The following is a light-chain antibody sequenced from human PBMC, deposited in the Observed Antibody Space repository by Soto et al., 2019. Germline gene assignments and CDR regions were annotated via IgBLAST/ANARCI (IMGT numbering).Light chain of an antibody. V-gene: IGKV1-5*03. CDR2: KAS. Sequence: DFQMTQSPSTLSASVGDRVTITCRASQSISTWLAWYQQKPGKAPKLLIYKASTLDSGVPSRFSGSGSGTEFTLTISILRPDDFATYYCQQYNLYWTFVQGTKVEVK. CDR1: QSISTW. J-gene: IGKJ1*01. CDR3: QQYNLYWT.